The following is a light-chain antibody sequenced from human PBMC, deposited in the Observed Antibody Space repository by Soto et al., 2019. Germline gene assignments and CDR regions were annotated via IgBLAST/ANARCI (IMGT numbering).Light chain of an antibody. CDR1: QSISSW. V-gene: IGKV1-5*03. CDR2: KAS. J-gene: IGKJ1*01. Sequence: DIQMTQSPSTLSASVGDRVTITCRASQSISSWLAWYQQKPGKAPKLPIYKASSLESGVPSRFSGSGSGTEFTLTISSLQPDDFATYYCQQYNSYSPLTFGQGIKVDIK. CDR3: QQYNSYSPLT.